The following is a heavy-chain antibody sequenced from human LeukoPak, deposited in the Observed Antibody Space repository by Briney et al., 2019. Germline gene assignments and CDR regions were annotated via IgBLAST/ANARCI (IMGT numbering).Heavy chain of an antibody. CDR1: GYTFTSYD. J-gene: IGHJ4*02. D-gene: IGHD3-3*01. V-gene: IGHV1-8*01. CDR2: MNPNSGNT. CDR3: ANFGVVTGFDY. Sequence: ASVKVSCTASGYTFTSYDINWVRQAPGQGLEWMGWMNPNSGNTGYAQKFQGRVTMTRNTSISTAYMELSSLRSEDTAVYYCANFGVVTGFDYWGQGTLVTVSS.